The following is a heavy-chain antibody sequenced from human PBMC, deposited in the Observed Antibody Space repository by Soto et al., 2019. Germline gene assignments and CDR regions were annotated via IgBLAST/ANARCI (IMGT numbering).Heavy chain of an antibody. Sequence: QLQVSGPEVVKPSETLSLTCTVSGGSMSRHYWAWMRQSPGQGLEWIGYICYSGSTKSNPSLNGRLTMSVDTSKNQFSLNLRSVTVADTAVYYCATQRLGEFGSHFDHWGQGTLVSVSS. V-gene: IGHV4-59*11. CDR3: ATQRLGEFGSHFDH. J-gene: IGHJ4*02. CDR2: ICYSGST. CDR1: GGSMSRHY. D-gene: IGHD3-10*01.